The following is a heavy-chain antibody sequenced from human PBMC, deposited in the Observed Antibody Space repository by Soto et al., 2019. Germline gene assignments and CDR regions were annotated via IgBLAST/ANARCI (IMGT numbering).Heavy chain of an antibody. J-gene: IGHJ3*02. Sequence: SETLSLTCAVYGGSFSGYYWSWIRQPPGKGLEWIGEINHSGSTNYNPSLKSRVTISVDTSKNQFSLKLSSVTAADTAVYYCARGKVVPARIAARPWGGAFDIWGQGTMVTVSS. CDR1: GGSFSGYY. V-gene: IGHV4-34*01. CDR2: INHSGST. CDR3: ARGKVVPARIAARPWGGAFDI. D-gene: IGHD6-6*01.